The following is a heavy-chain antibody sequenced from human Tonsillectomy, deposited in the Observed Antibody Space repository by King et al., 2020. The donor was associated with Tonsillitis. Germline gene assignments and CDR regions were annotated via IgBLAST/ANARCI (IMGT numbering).Heavy chain of an antibody. CDR1: GGTFSSYA. D-gene: IGHD2-8*01. CDR3: ARDVEGLGYCSYDVCRWWFNP. Sequence: QLVQSGAEVKKPGSSVKVSCKASGGTFSSYAISWVRQAPGQGLEWMGGIIPIFGRTKSAQKFQGRVAITADESTSTAYMELSSLRSEDTAVYYCARDVEGLGYCSYDVCRWWFNPWGQGTLVTVSS. J-gene: IGHJ5*02. CDR2: IIPIFGRT. V-gene: IGHV1-69*12.